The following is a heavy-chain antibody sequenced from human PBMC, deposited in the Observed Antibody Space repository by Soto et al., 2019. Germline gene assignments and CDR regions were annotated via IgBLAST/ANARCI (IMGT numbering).Heavy chain of an antibody. CDR2: IYTSGST. J-gene: IGHJ4*02. V-gene: IGHV4-4*07. CDR3: ARDGSSSGYDY. D-gene: IGHD6-19*01. CDR1: GGSISSYY. Sequence: SETLSLTCTVSGGSISSYYWSWIRQPAGKGLEWIGRIYTSGSTNYDPSLKSRVTMSVDTSKNQFSLKLSSVTAVDTAVYYCARDGSSSGYDYWGQGTLVTVSS.